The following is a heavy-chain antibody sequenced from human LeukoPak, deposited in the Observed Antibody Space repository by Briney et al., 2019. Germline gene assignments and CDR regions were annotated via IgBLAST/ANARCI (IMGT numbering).Heavy chain of an antibody. CDR2: IASDGSRT. J-gene: IGHJ3*02. D-gene: IGHD3-10*01. CDR1: GFTFSSYE. V-gene: IGHV3-30-3*01. CDR3: ARERQDTIVHSGAFDI. Sequence: GGSLRLSCAASGFTFSSYEMNWVRQAPGKGLEWVAVIASDGSRTFYVESVKGRFTISRDNSKNTLYLHMNSLRTGDTAVYFCARERQDTIVHSGAFDIWGQGTMVTVSS.